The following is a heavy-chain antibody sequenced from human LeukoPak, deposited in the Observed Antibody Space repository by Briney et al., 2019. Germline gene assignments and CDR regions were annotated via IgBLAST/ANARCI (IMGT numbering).Heavy chain of an antibody. J-gene: IGHJ4*02. Sequence: PGRSLRLSCAASGFTFHHYAIHWVRQVPGKGLEWVSGISWNSASIGYADSVKGRSTISRDNAKNSVYLQMNSLRAEDTALYYCAKDKAPLYSGYDWDLDFWGQGTLVTVSS. CDR3: AKDKAPLYSGYDWDLDF. V-gene: IGHV3-9*01. D-gene: IGHD5-12*01. CDR2: ISWNSASI. CDR1: GFTFHHYA.